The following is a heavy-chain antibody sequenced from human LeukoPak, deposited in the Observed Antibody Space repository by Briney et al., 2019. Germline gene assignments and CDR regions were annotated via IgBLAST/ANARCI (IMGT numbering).Heavy chain of an antibody. D-gene: IGHD3-22*01. CDR2: INHSGST. CDR1: GGSFSGYY. Sequence: PSETLSLTCAVYGGSFSGYYWSWIRQPPGKGLEWIGEINHSGSTNYNPSLKSRVTISVGTSKNQFSLKLSSVTAADTAVYYCARGPMIVVVITIRNWFDPWGQGTLVTVSS. V-gene: IGHV4-34*01. J-gene: IGHJ5*02. CDR3: ARGPMIVVVITIRNWFDP.